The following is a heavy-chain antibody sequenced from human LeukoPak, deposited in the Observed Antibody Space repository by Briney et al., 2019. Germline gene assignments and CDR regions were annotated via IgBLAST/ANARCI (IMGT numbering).Heavy chain of an antibody. V-gene: IGHV4-31*03. Sequence: SETLSLTCTVSGGSISSGDYYWSWIRQHPGKGLEWIGYIYYSGSTYYNPSLKSRVTISVDTSKNQFSLKLSSVTAADTAVYHCARDHTTSSNWFDPWGQGTLVTVSS. CDR1: GGSISSGDYY. CDR2: IYYSGST. CDR3: ARDHTTSSNWFDP. D-gene: IGHD2-2*01. J-gene: IGHJ5*02.